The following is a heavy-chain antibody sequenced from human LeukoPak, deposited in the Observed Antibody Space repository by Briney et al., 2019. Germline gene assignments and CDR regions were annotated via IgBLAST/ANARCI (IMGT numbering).Heavy chain of an antibody. D-gene: IGHD2-15*01. CDR2: IYYSGST. CDR3: ARSGIHCSGGSCYPTGWFDP. Sequence: KPSETLSLTCTVSGGSISSYYWSWIRQPPGKGLEWIGYIYYSGSTNYNPSLKSRVTISVDTSKNQFSLKPSSVTAADTAVYYCARSGIHCSGGSCYPTGWFDPWGQGTLVTVSS. V-gene: IGHV4-59*01. J-gene: IGHJ5*02. CDR1: GGSISSYY.